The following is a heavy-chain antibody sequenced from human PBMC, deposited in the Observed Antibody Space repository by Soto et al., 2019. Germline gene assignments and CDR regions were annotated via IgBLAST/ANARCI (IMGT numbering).Heavy chain of an antibody. Sequence: ASVKVSCKASGYTFTSYGISWVRQAPGQGLEWMGWISAYNGNTNYAQKLQGRVTMTTDTSTSTAYMELRSLRSDDTAVYYCARDPLYYYILTGYDHPHAQLAYRGQGTLVTVSS. CDR2: ISAYNGNT. J-gene: IGHJ4*01. D-gene: IGHD3-9*01. CDR3: ARDPLYYYILTGYDHPHAQLAY. CDR1: GYTFTSYG. V-gene: IGHV1-18*01.